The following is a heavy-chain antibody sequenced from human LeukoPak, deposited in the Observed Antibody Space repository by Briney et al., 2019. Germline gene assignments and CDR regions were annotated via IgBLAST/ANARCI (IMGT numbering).Heavy chain of an antibody. CDR2: ISSRSATI. CDR3: ARDRRRYYDILTGADAFEI. CDR1: GFTFSSYS. V-gene: IGHV3-48*04. D-gene: IGHD3-9*01. Sequence: GGSLRLSCAASGFTFSSYSMNWVRQAPGKGLEWVSYISSRSATIYYADSVKGRFTISRDNAKNSLYLQMNSLRAEDTAVYYCARDRRRYYDILTGADAFEIWGQGTMVTVSS. J-gene: IGHJ3*02.